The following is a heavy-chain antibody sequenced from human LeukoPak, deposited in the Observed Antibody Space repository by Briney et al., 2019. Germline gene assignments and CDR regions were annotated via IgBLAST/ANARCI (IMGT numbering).Heavy chain of an antibody. CDR3: ACPQRGSGTYYADF. J-gene: IGHJ4*02. CDR1: GYTFTGYY. CDR2: INPNSGGT. Sequence: ASVKVSCKASGYTFTGYYMHWVRQAPGQGLEWMGWINPNSGGTNYAQKFQGRVTMTRDTSINTVYMDSRWLTFDDTAIYYCACPQRGSGTYYADFWGQGTLVTVSS. V-gene: IGHV1-2*02. D-gene: IGHD3-10*01.